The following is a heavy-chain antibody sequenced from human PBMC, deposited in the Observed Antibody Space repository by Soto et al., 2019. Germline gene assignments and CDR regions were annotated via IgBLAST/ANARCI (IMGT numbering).Heavy chain of an antibody. CDR1: GGSISSYY. Sequence: SETLSLTCRVSGGSISSYYWSWIRLPPGEGLEYIGYIYYSDSTYYNPSLKSRVTISVDTSKNQFSLKLSSVTAADTAVYYCARAMVVTQNWFDPWGQGTLVTVSS. V-gene: IGHV4-59*08. D-gene: IGHD2-21*02. CDR3: ARAMVVTQNWFDP. J-gene: IGHJ5*02. CDR2: IYYSDST.